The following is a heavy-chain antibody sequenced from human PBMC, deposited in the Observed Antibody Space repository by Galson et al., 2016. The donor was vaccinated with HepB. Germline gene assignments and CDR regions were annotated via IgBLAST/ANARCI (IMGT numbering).Heavy chain of an antibody. J-gene: IGHJ3*02. CDR1: GFAFYIYG. Sequence: SLRLSCAASGFAFYIYGMHWVRQAPGKGLEWVAVVWYDGSKKYYADSVKGRFTISRDNSKNSVFLEMNSLRAEDTAVYYCARGVAGYYEAFDIWGQGKVVTASS. D-gene: IGHD3-3*01. V-gene: IGHV3-33*01. CDR2: VWYDGSKK. CDR3: ARGVAGYYEAFDI.